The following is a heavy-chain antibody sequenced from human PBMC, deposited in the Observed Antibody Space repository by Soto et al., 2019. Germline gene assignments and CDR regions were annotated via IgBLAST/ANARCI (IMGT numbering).Heavy chain of an antibody. CDR2: IIPVLGTP. J-gene: IGHJ6*02. Sequence: QMLLVQSSAEVKKPGSSVKVSCKASGGTFTSTAFSWVRQAPGQGLEWMGGIIPVLGTPNYAQKFQARLTVTEDASTTTVHMELSSLRSDDTAVYYCASSAGLDHLLNYYGLNVWGQGTTVTVSS. D-gene: IGHD6-13*01. V-gene: IGHV1-69*01. CDR1: GGTFTSTA. CDR3: ASSAGLDHLLNYYGLNV.